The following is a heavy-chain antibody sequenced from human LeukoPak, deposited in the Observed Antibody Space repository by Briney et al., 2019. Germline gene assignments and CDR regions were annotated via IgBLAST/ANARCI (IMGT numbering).Heavy chain of an antibody. J-gene: IGHJ4*02. CDR1: GYTFTDYY. Sequence: ASVKVSCKASGYTFTDYYMHWVQQAPGKGLEWMGRVDPEDGETIYAEKFQGRVTITADTSTDTAYMELSSLRSEDTAVYYCTSYGREPLYYFDYWGQGTLVTVSS. CDR3: TSYGREPLYYFDY. CDR2: VDPEDGET. V-gene: IGHV1-69-2*01. D-gene: IGHD4-17*01.